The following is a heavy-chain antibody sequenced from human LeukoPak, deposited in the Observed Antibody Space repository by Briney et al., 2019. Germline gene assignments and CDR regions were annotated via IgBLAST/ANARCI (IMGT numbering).Heavy chain of an antibody. D-gene: IGHD3-22*01. CDR1: GGSISSSTYS. J-gene: IGHJ3*02. Sequence: SETLSLTCAVSGGSISSSTYSWSWIRQPAGKGLEWIGRISSSGSTNYNPSLKSRVTISVDTSKNQFSLKLSSVTAADTAVYFCARGPYSYDSSGAFDIWGQGTMVTVSS. CDR2: ISSSGST. V-gene: IGHV4-61*02. CDR3: ARGPYSYDSSGAFDI.